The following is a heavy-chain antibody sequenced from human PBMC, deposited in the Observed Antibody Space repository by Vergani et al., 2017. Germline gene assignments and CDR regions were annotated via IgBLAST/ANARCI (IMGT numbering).Heavy chain of an antibody. Sequence: QLQLQQSGPGLVKPSETLFLTCTVSADSISSGSYYWGWIRQPPGNSLEWIGSIYYSGLTYYNPSLKSRVAISVDRSKNQFSLKVTSVTAADTAVYFCAKQRPGSGWSPGDFDDWGQGILVTVSS. D-gene: IGHD6-19*01. CDR3: AKQRPGSGWSPGDFDD. CDR1: ADSISSGSYY. J-gene: IGHJ4*02. V-gene: IGHV4-39*01. CDR2: IYYSGLT.